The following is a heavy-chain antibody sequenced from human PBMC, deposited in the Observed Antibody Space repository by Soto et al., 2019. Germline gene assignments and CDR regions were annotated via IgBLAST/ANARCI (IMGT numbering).Heavy chain of an antibody. CDR3: ARDAFVYDSSGYHFDY. CDR2: ISKSSGTI. Sequence: EVQLVESGGGLVQPGGSLRLTCAASGFSFSNYNMNWVRQAPGKGLEWVSYISKSSGTIYYADSVKGRFSIARDNGKNSLYLQMNSLRDEDTAVYYCARDAFVYDSSGYHFDYWGQGTLVTVSS. V-gene: IGHV3-48*02. D-gene: IGHD3-22*01. CDR1: GFSFSNYN. J-gene: IGHJ4*02.